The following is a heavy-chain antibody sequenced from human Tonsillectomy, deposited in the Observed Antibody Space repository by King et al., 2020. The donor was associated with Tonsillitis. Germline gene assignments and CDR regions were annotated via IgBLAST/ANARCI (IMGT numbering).Heavy chain of an antibody. Sequence: VQLVESGGGVVWPGGSLRLSCAASGFSFGDYGMSWVRQVPGKGLEWVSGINWNGDNTDYADSVKGRFTIYRDNAKNSLYLQKNSLRAEDTALYYCARGNDVVVTAPDYWGQGTLVTVSS. J-gene: IGHJ4*02. CDR1: GFSFGDYG. CDR3: ARGNDVVVTAPDY. D-gene: IGHD2-21*02. CDR2: INWNGDNT. V-gene: IGHV3-20*04.